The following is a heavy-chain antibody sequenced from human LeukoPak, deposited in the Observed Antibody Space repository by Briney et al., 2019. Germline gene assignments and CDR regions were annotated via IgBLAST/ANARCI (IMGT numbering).Heavy chain of an antibody. CDR2: ISSSGSII. V-gene: IGHV3-11*01. D-gene: IGHD2/OR15-2a*01. CDR3: ARDFAHSKFDY. CDR1: GFTFSDSY. Sequence: GGSLRLSCAASGFTFSDSYMSWIRQAPGKGLEWVSYISSSGSIIYYADSVKGRFTISRDNAKNSLYLQMNSLRAEDTAVYYCARDFAHSKFDYWGQGILVTVSS. J-gene: IGHJ4*02.